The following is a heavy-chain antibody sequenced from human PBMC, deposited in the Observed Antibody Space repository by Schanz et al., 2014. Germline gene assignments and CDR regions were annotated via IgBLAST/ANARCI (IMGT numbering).Heavy chain of an antibody. CDR1: GFTVSSNH. CDR2: ISHSGGSK. CDR3: AKDPSHGDYDYYFDY. Sequence: EVQLLESGGGLVQPGGSLRLSCAVSGFTVSSNHMSWVRQAPGKGLEWVSSISHSGGSKYYADSVKGRFTISRDNAKNSLYLQMNSLRAEDTAVYYCAKDPSHGDYDYYFDYWGQGTLVTVSS. D-gene: IGHD3-22*01. J-gene: IGHJ4*02. V-gene: IGHV3-23*01.